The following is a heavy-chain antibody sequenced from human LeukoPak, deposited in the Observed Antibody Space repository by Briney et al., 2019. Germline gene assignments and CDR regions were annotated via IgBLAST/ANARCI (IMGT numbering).Heavy chain of an antibody. D-gene: IGHD3-22*01. CDR2: IYYSGST. Sequence: SETLSLTCTVSGGSISSGGYYWSWIRQHPGKGLEWIGYIYYSGSTNYNPSLKSRVTISVDKSKNQFSLKLSSVTAADTAVYYCASYYDSSSLTEDAFDIWGQGTMVTVSS. V-gene: IGHV4-31*03. CDR3: ASYYDSSSLTEDAFDI. J-gene: IGHJ3*02. CDR1: GGSISSGGYY.